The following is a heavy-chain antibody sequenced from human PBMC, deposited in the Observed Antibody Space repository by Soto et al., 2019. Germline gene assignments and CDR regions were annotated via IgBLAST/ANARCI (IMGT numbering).Heavy chain of an antibody. CDR3: ARSLGSRSNWFDP. CDR2: IYYSGST. CDR1: GGSFSGYY. D-gene: IGHD6-13*01. J-gene: IGHJ5*02. Sequence: SETLSLTCAVYGGSFSGYYWSWIRQPPGKGLEWIGYIYYSGSTYYNPSLKSRVTISVDTSKNQFSLKLSSVTAADTAVYYCARSLGSRSNWFDPWGQGTLVTVSS. V-gene: IGHV4-34*09.